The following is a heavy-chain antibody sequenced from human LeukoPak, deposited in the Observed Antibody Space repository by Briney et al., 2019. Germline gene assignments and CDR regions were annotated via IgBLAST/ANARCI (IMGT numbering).Heavy chain of an antibody. D-gene: IGHD3-22*01. J-gene: IGHJ5*02. CDR3: ARGGPYYYDGSGYLRYWFDP. Sequence: SQTLSLTCAISGDSVSSNSAAWNWIRQSPSRGLEWLGRTYYRSKWYNDYAVSVKSRITINPDTSKNQFSLQLNSVTPEDTAVYYCARGGPYYYDGSGYLRYWFDPWGQGTLVTVSS. CDR1: GDSVSSNSAA. CDR2: TYYRSKWYN. V-gene: IGHV6-1*01.